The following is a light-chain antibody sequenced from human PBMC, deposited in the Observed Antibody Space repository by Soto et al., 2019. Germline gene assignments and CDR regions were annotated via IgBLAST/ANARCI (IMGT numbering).Light chain of an antibody. J-gene: IGKJ4*01. CDR2: DAS. CDR3: QQRSNWPPLT. CDR1: QSINNY. Sequence: EIVLTQSPATLSLSPGERATLSCRASQSINNYLAWYQQKPGQAPRLLIYDASNRATGIPARFSGSGSGTDSTLTISSLEPEDFAVYYCQQRSNWPPLTFGGGTKVEIK. V-gene: IGKV3-11*01.